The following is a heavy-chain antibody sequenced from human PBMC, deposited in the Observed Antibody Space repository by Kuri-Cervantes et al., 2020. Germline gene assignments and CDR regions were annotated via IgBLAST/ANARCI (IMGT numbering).Heavy chain of an antibody. Sequence: SETLSLTCTVSGGSINTNYWSWIRQSPGKGLEWIGCIFYSGNTNYNPSLKSRVTISVDKSKNQFSLKLSSVTAADTAVYYCARTTVVTGALDYWGQGTLVTVSS. V-gene: IGHV4-59*12. CDR3: ARTTVVTGALDY. CDR1: GGSINTNY. D-gene: IGHD4-23*01. CDR2: IFYSGNT. J-gene: IGHJ4*02.